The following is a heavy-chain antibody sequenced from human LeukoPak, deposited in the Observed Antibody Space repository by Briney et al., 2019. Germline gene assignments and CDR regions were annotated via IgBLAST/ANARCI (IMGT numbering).Heavy chain of an antibody. D-gene: IGHD6-19*01. Sequence: PGGSLRLSCAASGFTFSGSEMHWVRQASGKGLEWVGRIRSKANNYATAYAASVKGRFTISRDDSKNTAYLQMNSLETEHTALYYCTRKWDGSSWYNAFDIWGQGTMATVSS. CDR2: IRSKANNYAT. J-gene: IGHJ3*02. CDR1: GFTFSGSE. V-gene: IGHV3-73*01. CDR3: TRKWDGSSWYNAFDI.